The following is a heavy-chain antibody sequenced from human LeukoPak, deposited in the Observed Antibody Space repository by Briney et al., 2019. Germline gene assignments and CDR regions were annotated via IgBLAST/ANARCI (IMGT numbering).Heavy chain of an antibody. V-gene: IGHV3-23*01. CDR1: GFTFSSYA. CDR2: ISGSGGSK. D-gene: IGHD6-13*01. Sequence: GGSLRLSCAASGFTFSSYAMSWVRQAPGKGLEWVSTISGSGGSKYYADSVKGRFTISRDNSKNTLYLQMNSLRAEDTAVYYCAKVGRALIAAAAQNWFDPWGQGTLVTVSS. J-gene: IGHJ5*02. CDR3: AKVGRALIAAAAQNWFDP.